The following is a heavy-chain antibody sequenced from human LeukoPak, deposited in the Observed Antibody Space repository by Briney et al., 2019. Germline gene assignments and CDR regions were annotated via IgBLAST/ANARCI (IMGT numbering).Heavy chain of an antibody. D-gene: IGHD2-2*02. CDR2: IKQDGSEK. CDR1: GFTFSSYA. V-gene: IGHV3-7*01. J-gene: IGHJ4*02. CDR3: ARAVYNYFDY. Sequence: GGSLRLSCAASGFTFSSYAMSWVRQAPGKGLEWVANIKQDGSEKYYVDSVKGRFTISRDNAKNSLYLQMNSLRAEDTAVYYCARAVYNYFDYWGQGTLVTVSS.